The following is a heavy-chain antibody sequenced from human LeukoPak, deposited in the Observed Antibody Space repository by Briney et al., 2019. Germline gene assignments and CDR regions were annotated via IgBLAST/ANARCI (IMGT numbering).Heavy chain of an antibody. CDR3: ARGQYSGFED. CDR2: ISSSGSTI. V-gene: IGHV3-48*03. CDR1: GFTFSSYE. Sequence: GGSLRLSCAASGFTFSSYEMNWVRQAPGKGLEWVSYISSSGSTIYYADSVKGRFTISRDNAKNSLYLQMNSLRAEDTAVYYCARGQYSGFEDWGQGTLVTVSS. J-gene: IGHJ4*02. D-gene: IGHD5-12*01.